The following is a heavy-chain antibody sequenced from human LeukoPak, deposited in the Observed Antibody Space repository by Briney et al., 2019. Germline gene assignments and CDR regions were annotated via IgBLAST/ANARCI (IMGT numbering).Heavy chain of an antibody. CDR1: GGSFSGYY. CDR2: INHSGST. Sequence: SETLSLTCAVYGGSFSGYYWSWIRQPPGKGLEWIGEINHSGSTNYNPSLKSRVTISVDTSKNQFSLKLSSVTAADTAVYYCARRGVWGSYRPWCQGTLVTVSS. CDR3: ARRGVWGSYRP. D-gene: IGHD3-16*02. V-gene: IGHV4-34*01. J-gene: IGHJ5*02.